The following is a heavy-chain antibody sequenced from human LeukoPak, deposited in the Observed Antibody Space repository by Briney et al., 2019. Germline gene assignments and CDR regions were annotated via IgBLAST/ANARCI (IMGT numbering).Heavy chain of an antibody. Sequence: PSETLSLTCTVSGGSISSSSYYWGWIRQPPGKGLEWIGSIYYSGSTYYNPSLKSRVTISVDTSKNQFSLKLSSVTAADTAVYYCARGGDILTGSWFDPWGQGTLVTVSS. V-gene: IGHV4-39*07. J-gene: IGHJ5*02. CDR3: ARGGDILTGSWFDP. CDR1: GGSISSSSYY. D-gene: IGHD3-9*01. CDR2: IYYSGST.